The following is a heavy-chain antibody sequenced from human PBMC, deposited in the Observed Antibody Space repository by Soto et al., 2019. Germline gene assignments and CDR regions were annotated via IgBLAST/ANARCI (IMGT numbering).Heavy chain of an antibody. Sequence: PGGSMRLSCAACGFTFSSYAMSWVRQDPGKGLEWVSAISGSGGSTYYADSVKGRFTISRDNSKNTLYLQMNSLRAEDTAVYYCAKDGNDILFYYYYMDVWGKGTTVTVSS. CDR3: AKDGNDILFYYYYMDV. J-gene: IGHJ6*03. V-gene: IGHV3-23*01. CDR2: ISGSGGST. D-gene: IGHD3-9*01. CDR1: GFTFSSYA.